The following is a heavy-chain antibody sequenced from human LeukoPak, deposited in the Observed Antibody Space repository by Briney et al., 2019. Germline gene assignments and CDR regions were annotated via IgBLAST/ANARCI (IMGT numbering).Heavy chain of an antibody. V-gene: IGHV6-1*01. CDR3: ARDRITIFGVVIMDAFDI. D-gene: IGHD3-3*01. J-gene: IGHJ3*02. CDR2: TYYRSKWYN. Sequence: SQTLSLTCAISGDSVSSNSVAWNWIRQSPSRGLEWLGRTYYRSKWYNDYAVSVKSRITINPDTSKNQFSLQLNSVTPEDTAVYYCARDRITIFGVVIMDAFDIWGQGTMVTVSS. CDR1: GDSVSSNSVA.